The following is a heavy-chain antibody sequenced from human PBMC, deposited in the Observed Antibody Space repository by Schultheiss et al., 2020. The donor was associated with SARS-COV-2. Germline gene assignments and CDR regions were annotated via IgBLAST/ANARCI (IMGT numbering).Heavy chain of an antibody. Sequence: GGSLRLSCAASGFTFSNAWMSWVRQAPGKGLEWVSAISGSGGSTYYADSVKGRFTISRDNSKNTLYLQMNSLKTEDTAVYYCTTPPVIPNHYSSSWYNPYDAFDIWGQGTMVTVSS. CDR3: TTPPVIPNHYSSSWYNPYDAFDI. CDR1: GFTFSNAW. V-gene: IGHV3-23*01. J-gene: IGHJ3*02. D-gene: IGHD6-13*01. CDR2: ISGSGGST.